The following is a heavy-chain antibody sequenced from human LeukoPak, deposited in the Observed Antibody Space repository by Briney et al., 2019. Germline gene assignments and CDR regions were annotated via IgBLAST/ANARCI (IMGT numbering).Heavy chain of an antibody. V-gene: IGHV1-8*02. Sequence: GASVKVSCKASGGTFSSYAISWVRQAPGQGLEWMGWMNPNSGNTGYAQKFQGRVTMTRNTSISTAYMELSSLRSEDTAVYYCARGGYCSGGSCRKGYYFDYWGQGTLVTVSS. J-gene: IGHJ4*02. CDR1: GGTFSSYA. CDR2: MNPNSGNT. D-gene: IGHD2-15*01. CDR3: ARGGYCSGGSCRKGYYFDY.